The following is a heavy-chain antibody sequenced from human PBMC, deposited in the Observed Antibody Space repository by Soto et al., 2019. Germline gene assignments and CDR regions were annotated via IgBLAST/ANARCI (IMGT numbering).Heavy chain of an antibody. D-gene: IGHD6-19*01. V-gene: IGHV1-58*02. CDR3: AKVWSIAVAGTRAFDI. CDR1: GFTFTSSA. Sequence: SVKVSCKASGFTFTSSAMQWVRQARGQRLEWIGWIVVGSGNTNYAQKFQERVTITRDMSTSTAYMELSSLRSEDTAVYYCAKVWSIAVAGTRAFDIWGQGTMVTVSS. J-gene: IGHJ3*02. CDR2: IVVGSGNT.